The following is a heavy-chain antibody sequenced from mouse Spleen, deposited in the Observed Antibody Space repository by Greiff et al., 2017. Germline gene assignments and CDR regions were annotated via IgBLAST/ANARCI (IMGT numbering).Heavy chain of an antibody. V-gene: IGHV1-4*01. Sequence: VQLQQSGAELARPGASVKMSCKASGYTFTSYTMHWVKQRPGQGLEWIGYINPSSGYTKYNQKFKDKATLTADKSSSTAYMQLSSLTSEDSAVYYCARCDSYYYGSSYAMDYWGQGTSVTVSS. J-gene: IGHJ4*01. CDR1: GYTFTSYT. CDR3: ARCDSYYYGSSYAMDY. D-gene: IGHD1-1*01. CDR2: INPSSGYT.